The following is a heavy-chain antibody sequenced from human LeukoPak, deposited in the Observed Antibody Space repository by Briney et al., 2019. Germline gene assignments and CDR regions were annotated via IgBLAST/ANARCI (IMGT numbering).Heavy chain of an antibody. V-gene: IGHV3-48*03. Sequence: GGSLRLSCAASGFTFSSYEMNWVRQAPGKGLEWVSYISSSGSTIYYADSVKGRFTISRDNAKNSLYLQMNSLRAEDTAVYYCARDQNDYVWGSYRDWGQGTLVTVSS. J-gene: IGHJ4*02. D-gene: IGHD3-16*02. CDR3: ARDQNDYVWGSYRD. CDR1: GFTFSSYE. CDR2: ISSSGSTI.